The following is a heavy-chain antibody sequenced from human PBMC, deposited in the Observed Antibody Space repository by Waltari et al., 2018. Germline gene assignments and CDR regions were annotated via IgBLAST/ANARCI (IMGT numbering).Heavy chain of an antibody. Sequence: QVQLQQWGAGLLKPSATLSLTCAVYGGSFSGYYWSWIRQPPGKGLEWNGEINHSGSTNYNPSLKSRVTISVDTSKNQFSLKLSSVTAADTAVYYCARGRPPRGYYMDVWGKGTTVTISS. CDR2: INHSGST. J-gene: IGHJ6*03. D-gene: IGHD3-16*01. CDR1: GGSFSGYY. V-gene: IGHV4-34*01. CDR3: ARGRPPRGYYMDV.